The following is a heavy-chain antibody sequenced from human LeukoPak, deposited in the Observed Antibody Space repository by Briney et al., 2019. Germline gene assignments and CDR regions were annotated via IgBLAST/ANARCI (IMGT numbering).Heavy chain of an antibody. J-gene: IGHJ6*03. Sequence: GGSLRLSCAASGFTFSSYEMNWVRQAPGKGLEWVSYISSSGSTIYYADSVKGRFTISRDNSKNTLYLQMNSLRAEDTAVYYCAKESGDYGLNYYYYYYMDVWGKGTTVTISS. CDR1: GFTFSSYE. CDR3: AKESGDYGLNYYYYYYMDV. V-gene: IGHV3-48*03. D-gene: IGHD4-17*01. CDR2: ISSSGSTI.